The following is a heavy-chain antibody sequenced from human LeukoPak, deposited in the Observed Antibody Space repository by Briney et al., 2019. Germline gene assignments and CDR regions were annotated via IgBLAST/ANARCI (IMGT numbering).Heavy chain of an antibody. Sequence: PGGSLRLSCAASGFTFSSYEMNWVRQAPGKGLEWVSYISSSGSTIYYADSVKGRFTISRDNAKDSLYLQMNSLGVEDTAVYYCARDSDQLDYWGQGTLVTVSS. CDR1: GFTFSSYE. D-gene: IGHD1-1*01. V-gene: IGHV3-48*03. CDR2: ISSSGSTI. J-gene: IGHJ4*02. CDR3: ARDSDQLDY.